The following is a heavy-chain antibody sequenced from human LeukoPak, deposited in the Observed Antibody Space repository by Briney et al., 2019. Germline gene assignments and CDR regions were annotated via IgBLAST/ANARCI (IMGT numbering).Heavy chain of an antibody. CDR3: ATQPYSIVGATDYFDY. CDR2: INPNSGGT. V-gene: IGHV1-2*02. Sequence: GASVKVSCKASGYTFTGYYMHWVRQAPGQGLEWMGWINPNSGGTNYAQKFQGRVTMTRDTSTSTVYMELSSLRSEDTAVYYCATQPYSIVGATDYFDYWGQGTLVTVSS. CDR1: GYTFTGYY. D-gene: IGHD1-26*01. J-gene: IGHJ4*02.